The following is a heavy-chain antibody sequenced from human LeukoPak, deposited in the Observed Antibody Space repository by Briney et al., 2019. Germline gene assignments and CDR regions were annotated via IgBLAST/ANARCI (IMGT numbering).Heavy chain of an antibody. CDR3: ARDQVGVSGSYLGY. CDR1: GYTFTSYG. CDR2: ISAYNGNT. J-gene: IGHJ4*02. V-gene: IGHV1-18*01. Sequence: ASVKVSCTASGYTFTSYGISWVRQAPGQGLEWMGWISAYNGNTNYAQKLQGRVTMTTDTSTSTAYVELRSLRSDDTAVYYCARDQVGVSGSYLGYWGQGTLVTVSS. D-gene: IGHD3-10*01.